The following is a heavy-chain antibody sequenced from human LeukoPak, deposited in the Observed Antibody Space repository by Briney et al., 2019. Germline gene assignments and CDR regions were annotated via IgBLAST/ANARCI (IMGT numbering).Heavy chain of an antibody. V-gene: IGHV4-39*07. CDR3: ARRVKRMGALNWFDP. J-gene: IGHJ5*02. D-gene: IGHD3-16*01. CDR2: FYYSGST. CDR1: GGSISSSSYY. Sequence: PSETLSLTCTVSGGSISSSSYYWGWIRQPPGKGMEWIGSFYYSGSTYYNPSLKSRVTISVDTSKNQFSLKLSSVTAADTAVYYCARRVKRMGALNWFDPWGQGTLVTVSS.